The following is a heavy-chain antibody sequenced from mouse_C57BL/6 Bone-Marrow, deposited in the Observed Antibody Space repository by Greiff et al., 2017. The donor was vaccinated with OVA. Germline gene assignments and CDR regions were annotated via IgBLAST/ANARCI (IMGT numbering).Heavy chain of an antibody. V-gene: IGHV5-12*01. CDR2: ISNGGGST. D-gene: IGHD1-1*02. J-gene: IGHJ4*01. CDR3: ARPLWSMDY. CDR1: GFTFSDYY. Sequence: EVMLVESGGGLVQPGGSLKLSCAASGFTFSDYYMYWVRQTPEKRLEWVAYISNGGGSTYYPDTVKGRFTISRDNAKNTLYLQMSRLKSEDSAMYYCARPLWSMDYWGQGTSVTV.